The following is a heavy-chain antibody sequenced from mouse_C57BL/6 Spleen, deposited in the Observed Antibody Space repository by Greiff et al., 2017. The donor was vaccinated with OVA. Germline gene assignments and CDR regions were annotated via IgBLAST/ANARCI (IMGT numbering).Heavy chain of an antibody. CDR1: GYTFTSYT. D-gene: IGHD2-5*01. CDR2: INPSSGYT. J-gene: IGHJ4*01. CDR3: AIYSNPYAMDY. V-gene: IGHV1-4*01. Sequence: VQLVESGAELARPGASVKMSCKASGYTFTSYTMHWVKQRPGQGLEWIGYINPSSGYTKYNQKFKDKATLTADKSSSTAYMQLSSLTSEDSAVYYCAIYSNPYAMDYWGQGTSVTVSS.